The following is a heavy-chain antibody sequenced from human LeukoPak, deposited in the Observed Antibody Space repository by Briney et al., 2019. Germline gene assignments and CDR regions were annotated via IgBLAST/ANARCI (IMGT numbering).Heavy chain of an antibody. CDR2: IKQDGSEK. D-gene: IGHD3-22*01. J-gene: IGHJ4*02. CDR1: GFTFSSYW. V-gene: IGHV3-7*01. CDR3: ARDRLLYYYDSSGCFDY. Sequence: GGSLRLSCAASGFTFSSYWMSWVRQTPGKGLEWVANIKQDGSEKYYVDSVKGRFTISRDNAKNSLYLQMSSLRADDTAVYYCARDRLLYYYDSSGCFDYWGQGTLVTVSS.